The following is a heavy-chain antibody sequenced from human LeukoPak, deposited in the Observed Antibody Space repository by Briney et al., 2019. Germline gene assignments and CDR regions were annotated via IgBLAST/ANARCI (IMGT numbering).Heavy chain of an antibody. D-gene: IGHD3-9*01. Sequence: SGPTLVKPTQTLTLTCTFSGFSLSTSGVGVGWIRQPPGKALEWLALIYWNDDKRYSPSLKSRLTITKDTSKNQVVLTMTNMDPVDTATYYCAHSGYYDILTGYRLSYYFDYWGQGTLVTVSS. J-gene: IGHJ4*02. V-gene: IGHV2-5*01. CDR1: GFSLSTSGVG. CDR3: AHSGYYDILTGYRLSYYFDY. CDR2: IYWNDDK.